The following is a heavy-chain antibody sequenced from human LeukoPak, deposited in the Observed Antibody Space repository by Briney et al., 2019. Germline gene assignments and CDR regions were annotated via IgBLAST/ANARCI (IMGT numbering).Heavy chain of an antibody. V-gene: IGHV4-34*01. J-gene: IGHJ4*02. D-gene: IGHD3-22*01. CDR3: ARGTTYYYDSSGYYHFDY. CDR2: INHSVRT. Sequence: SETLSLTCAVYGGSFSGYYWSWIRQPPGKGLEWIGEINHSVRTNYNPSLKSRVTISVDTSKNQFSLKLSSVTAADTAVYYCARGTTYYYDSSGYYHFDYWGQGTLLTVSS. CDR1: GGSFSGYY.